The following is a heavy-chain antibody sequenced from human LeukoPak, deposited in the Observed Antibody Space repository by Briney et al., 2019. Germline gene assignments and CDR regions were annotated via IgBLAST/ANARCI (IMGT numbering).Heavy chain of an antibody. Sequence: GGSLRLSCAASGFTVSSNHMSWVRQAPGKGLEWVSVIYSGGSTYYADSVKGRFTISRDNSKNTLYLQMNSLRAEDTAVYYCARLHSMVATQHWGQGTLVTVSS. V-gene: IGHV3-66*01. CDR2: IYSGGST. D-gene: IGHD5-12*01. J-gene: IGHJ4*02. CDR1: GFTVSSNH. CDR3: ARLHSMVATQH.